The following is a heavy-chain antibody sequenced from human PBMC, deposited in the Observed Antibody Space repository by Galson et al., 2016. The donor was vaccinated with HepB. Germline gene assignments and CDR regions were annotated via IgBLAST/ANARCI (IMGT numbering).Heavy chain of an antibody. Sequence: SVKVSCKASGFTFSTSAVQWVRQARGQRLEWIGWIVITTGNADYAQRFQERVTITRDMSTRTAYMELSSLRSEDTAVCYCAAEGIAVGNVWGQGTTVTVSS. V-gene: IGHV1-58*01. CDR3: AAEGIAVGNV. CDR2: IVITTGNA. D-gene: IGHD6-19*01. CDR1: GFTFSTSA. J-gene: IGHJ6*02.